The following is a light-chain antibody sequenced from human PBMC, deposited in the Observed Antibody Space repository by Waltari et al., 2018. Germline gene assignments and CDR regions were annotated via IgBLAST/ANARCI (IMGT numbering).Light chain of an antibody. CDR1: QRVRNY. CDR2: DAS. CDR3: QQRSNWPPAIT. Sequence: EIVLTQSPATLSLSPGERATLSCRASQRVRNYLAWYQKKPGQAPRLLIYDASNRATGIPTRFSGSGSGTDFTLTISSLEAEDFAVYYCQQRSNWPPAITFGQGTRLEIK. J-gene: IGKJ5*01. V-gene: IGKV3-11*01.